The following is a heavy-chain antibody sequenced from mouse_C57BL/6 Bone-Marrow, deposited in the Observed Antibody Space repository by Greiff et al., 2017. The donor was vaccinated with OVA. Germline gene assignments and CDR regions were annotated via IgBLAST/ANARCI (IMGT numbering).Heavy chain of an antibody. J-gene: IGHJ1*03. Sequence: QVQLQQPGAELVMPGASVKLSCKASGYTFTSYWMHWVKQRPGQGLEWIGEIDPSDSYTNYNQKFKGQSTLTVDKSSSTAYMQLSSLTSEDSAVYYCARPAYYYGSSYWYFDVWGTGTTVTVS. V-gene: IGHV1-69*01. CDR2: IDPSDSYT. CDR1: GYTFTSYW. CDR3: ARPAYYYGSSYWYFDV. D-gene: IGHD1-1*01.